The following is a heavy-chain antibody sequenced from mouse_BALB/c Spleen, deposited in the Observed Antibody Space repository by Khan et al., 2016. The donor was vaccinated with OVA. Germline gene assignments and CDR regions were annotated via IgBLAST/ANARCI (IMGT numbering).Heavy chain of an antibody. J-gene: IGHJ3*01. CDR1: GFTFSTYG. V-gene: IGHV5-6*01. D-gene: IGHD1-1*01. CDR3: TRLAYYYNSEGFAY. CDR2: ISTGGSYT. Sequence: EVQGVESGGDLVKPGGSLKLSCAASGFTFSTYGMSWVRQIPDKRLEWVSAISTGGSYTYYPDSVKGRFTISSDNAKNTLYLQMSSLKSEDTAMYYCTRLAYYYNSEGFAYWGQGTLVTVSA.